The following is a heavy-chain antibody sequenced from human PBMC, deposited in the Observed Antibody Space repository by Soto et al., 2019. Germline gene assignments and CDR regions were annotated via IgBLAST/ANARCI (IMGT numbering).Heavy chain of an antibody. CDR2: TYYRSKWYN. CDR3: ARDRAANWGSEAHFDI. J-gene: IGHJ3*02. D-gene: IGHD7-27*01. Sequence: SQTLSLTCAISGDSVSSNSAAWNWIRQSPSRGLEWLGRTYYRSKWYNDYAVSVKSRITINPDTSKNQFSLQLNSVTPEDTAVYYCARDRAANWGSEAHFDIWGQGTMVTVSS. CDR1: GDSVSSNSAA. V-gene: IGHV6-1*01.